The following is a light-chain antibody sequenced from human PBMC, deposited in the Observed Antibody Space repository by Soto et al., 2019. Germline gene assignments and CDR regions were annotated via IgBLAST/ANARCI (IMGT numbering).Light chain of an antibody. V-gene: IGKV1-39*01. CDR2: AAS. CDR1: QSITGY. J-gene: IGKJ1*01. Sequence: DIQMTQSPSSLSASVGDRVTITCRASQSITGYLNWYQQKPGKVPKLLIYAASTLQSGVPSRFSGSGSGTDFTLTLSSLQAEDSATYYCQQSFIAPCTFGQGTKVDIK. CDR3: QQSFIAPCT.